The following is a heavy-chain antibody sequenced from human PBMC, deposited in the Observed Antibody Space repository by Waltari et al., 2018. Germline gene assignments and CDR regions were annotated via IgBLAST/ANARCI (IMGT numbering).Heavy chain of an antibody. Sequence: EVQLVETGGGLIQPGGSLRLSCAVSGFSVGSNPVTWVRQVPGKGLEWVSGIYNDGRTYVADSVKGRFTISRDSSKNTVLLQMNMLRVDDTAVYYCAAYGGYSYWGQGTLVTVSA. D-gene: IGHD3-22*01. CDR1: GFSVGSNP. V-gene: IGHV3-53*02. J-gene: IGHJ4*02. CDR3: AAYGGYSY. CDR2: IYNDGRT.